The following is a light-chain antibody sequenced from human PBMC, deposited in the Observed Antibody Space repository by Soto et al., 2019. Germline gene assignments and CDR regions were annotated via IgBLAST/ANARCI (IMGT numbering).Light chain of an antibody. CDR2: GAS. CDR3: QQSYNSPPIT. J-gene: IGKJ5*01. Sequence: DIHMTQSPSSLSASVGDTVTITCRASQNIDMYLNWYQQKPGKAPRVLISGASNLQSGVPSRFSGSGSGTDFTLTISSLQSEDFATYYCQQSYNSPPITFGQGTRLEIK. V-gene: IGKV1-39*01. CDR1: QNIDMY.